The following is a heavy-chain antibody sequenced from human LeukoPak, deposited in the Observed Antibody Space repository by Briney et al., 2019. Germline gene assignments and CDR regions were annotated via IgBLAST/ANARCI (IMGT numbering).Heavy chain of an antibody. D-gene: IGHD5-12*01. CDR1: GGSISGYY. CDR3: ARAGYGQLGY. CDR2: INHSGST. V-gene: IGHV4-34*01. J-gene: IGHJ4*02. Sequence: SETLSLTCTVSGGSISGYYWSWIRQPPGKGLEWIGEINHSGSTNYNPSLKSRVTISVDTSKNQFSLKLSSVTAADTAVYYCARAGYGQLGYWGQGTLVTVSS.